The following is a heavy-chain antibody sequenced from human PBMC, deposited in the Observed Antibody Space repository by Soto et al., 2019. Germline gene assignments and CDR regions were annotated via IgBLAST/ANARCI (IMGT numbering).Heavy chain of an antibody. D-gene: IGHD3-3*01. Sequence: GGSLRLSCAASGFTFDDYAMHWVRQAPGKGLEWVSGISWNSGSIGYADSVKGRFTISRDNAKNSLYLQMNSLRAEDTALYYCAKGLLNYDFWSGYYRAFDIWGQGTMVTVSS. V-gene: IGHV3-9*01. CDR2: ISWNSGSI. CDR3: AKGLLNYDFWSGYYRAFDI. CDR1: GFTFDDYA. J-gene: IGHJ3*02.